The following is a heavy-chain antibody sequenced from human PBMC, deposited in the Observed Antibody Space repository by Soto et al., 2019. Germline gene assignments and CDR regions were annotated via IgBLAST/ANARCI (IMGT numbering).Heavy chain of an antibody. V-gene: IGHV3-49*04. D-gene: IGHD3-3*01. CDR1: GFTFGDYA. Sequence: GSLRLSCTASGFTFGDYAMSWVRQAPGKGLEWVGFIRSKAYGGTTEYAASVKGRFTISRDDSKSIAYLQMNSLKTEDTAVYYCTRGGITIFGMAYNWFDHWGEGKMVTVSA. CDR2: IRSKAYGGTT. J-gene: IGHJ5*02. CDR3: TRGGITIFGMAYNWFDH.